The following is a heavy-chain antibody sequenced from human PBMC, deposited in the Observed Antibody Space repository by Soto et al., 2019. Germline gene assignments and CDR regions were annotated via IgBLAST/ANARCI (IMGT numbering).Heavy chain of an antibody. CDR2: IYHSGST. Sequence: PSETLSLTCAVSGYSIRSGYYWGWIRQPPGKGLEWIGSIYHSGSTYYNPSLKSRVTISVDTSKNQFSLKLSSVTAADTAVYYCARDFDGNYYFDYWGQGTLVTAPQ. J-gene: IGHJ4*02. D-gene: IGHD3-9*01. CDR3: ARDFDGNYYFDY. CDR1: GYSIRSGYY. V-gene: IGHV4-38-2*02.